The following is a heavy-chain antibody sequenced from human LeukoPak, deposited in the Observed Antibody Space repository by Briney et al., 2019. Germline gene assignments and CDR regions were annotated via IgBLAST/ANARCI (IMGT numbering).Heavy chain of an antibody. CDR2: IVVGSGNT. CDR1: GFTFTSSA. CDR3: AADPFYYYDSSGYQYYYYYGMDV. Sequence: ASVKVSCKASGFTFTSSAMQWVRQARGQRLEWIGWIVVGSGNTNYAQKFQERVTITRDMSTSTAYMELSSLGSEDTAVYYCAADPFYYYDSSGYQYYYYYGMDVWGQGTTVTVSS. V-gene: IGHV1-58*02. D-gene: IGHD3-22*01. J-gene: IGHJ6*02.